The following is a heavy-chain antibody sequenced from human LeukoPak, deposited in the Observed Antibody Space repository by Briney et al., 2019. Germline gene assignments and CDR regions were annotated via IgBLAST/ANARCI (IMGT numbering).Heavy chain of an antibody. CDR1: GYSISSGYY. J-gene: IGHJ4*02. D-gene: IGHD1-26*01. Sequence: SETLSLTCAVSGYSISSGYYWGWIRQPPGKGLEWIRSIYHSGSTYYNPSLKSRVTISVDTSKNQFSLKLSSVTAADTAVYYCARSGRPLRYWGQGTLVTVSS. CDR3: ARSGRPLRY. V-gene: IGHV4-38-2*01. CDR2: IYHSGST.